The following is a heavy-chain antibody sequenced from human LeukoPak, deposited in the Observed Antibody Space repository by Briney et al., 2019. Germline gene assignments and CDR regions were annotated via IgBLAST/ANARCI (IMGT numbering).Heavy chain of an antibody. V-gene: IGHV3-30*04. J-gene: IGHJ6*03. CDR2: MSYDGSHK. CDR1: GFTFNSYA. D-gene: IGHD6-13*01. CDR3: ARERSGSPQTYYYMDV. Sequence: PGGSLRLSCAASGFTFNSYAMHWVRQAPGKGLEWVAVMSYDGSHKYYADSVKGRFTISRDNSKNTLYLQMNSPSAEDTAVYYCARERSGSPQTYYYMDVWGKGTTVIVSS.